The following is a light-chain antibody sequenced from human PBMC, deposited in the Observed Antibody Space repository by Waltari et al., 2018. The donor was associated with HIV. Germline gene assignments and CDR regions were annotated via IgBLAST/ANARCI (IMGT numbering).Light chain of an antibody. CDR3: MQALHTWT. CDR2: LGS. J-gene: IGKJ1*01. V-gene: IGKV2-28*01. CDR1: RSLLHSDGYNY. Sequence: IVMTQSPLSLPVTPGEPASISCKSSRSLLHSDGYNYLDWYLQKPGQSPQLLIYLGSNRASGVPDRFSGSGSGTDFTLTISRVEAEDVGVYYFMQALHTWTFGQGTKVEIK.